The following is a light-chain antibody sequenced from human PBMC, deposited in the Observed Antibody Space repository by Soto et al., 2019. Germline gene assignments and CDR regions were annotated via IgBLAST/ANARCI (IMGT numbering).Light chain of an antibody. CDR3: QQYGSSPLT. CDR1: QSVSSNY. Sequence: DIVLTQSPGTLSLSPGERATLSCRASQSVSSNYLVWYQQKPGQAPRLLVFDASNRATGIPDRFSGSGSGTDFTLTSSRLEPEDYAVYYCQQYGSSPLTVGGGTNVDIK. CDR2: DAS. V-gene: IGKV3-20*01. J-gene: IGKJ4*01.